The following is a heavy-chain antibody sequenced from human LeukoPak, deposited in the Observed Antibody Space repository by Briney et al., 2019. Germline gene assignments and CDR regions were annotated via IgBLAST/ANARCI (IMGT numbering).Heavy chain of an antibody. CDR3: ARDRGGEYYYDSSGPDFGY. D-gene: IGHD3-22*01. Sequence: PGGSLRLSCAASGFTFSSYAMSWVRQAPGKGLEWVSSISSSSSYIYYADSVKGRFTISRDNAKNSLYLQMNSLRAEDTAVYYCARDRGGEYYYDSSGPDFGYWGQGTLVTVSS. V-gene: IGHV3-21*01. CDR2: ISSSSSYI. J-gene: IGHJ4*02. CDR1: GFTFSSYA.